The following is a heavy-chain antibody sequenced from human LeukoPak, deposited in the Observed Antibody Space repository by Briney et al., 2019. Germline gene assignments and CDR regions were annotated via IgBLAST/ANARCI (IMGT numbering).Heavy chain of an antibody. CDR1: GHSFSSDSF. CDR3: ARASRPSNSWFDP. Sequence: SETLSLTCGVSGHSFSSDSFWGWIRQPPGQGLEWIGRIHERGSTFYNPSLKSRVTISIDTSKKQFSLNVHSVPAADTAVYYCARASRPSNSWFDPWGQGTVVTVSS. J-gene: IGHJ5*02. D-gene: IGHD6-6*01. V-gene: IGHV4-38-2*01. CDR2: IHERGST.